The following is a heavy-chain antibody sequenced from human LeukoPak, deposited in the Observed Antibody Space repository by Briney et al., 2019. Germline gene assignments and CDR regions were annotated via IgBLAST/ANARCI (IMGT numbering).Heavy chain of an antibody. V-gene: IGHV3-7*01. J-gene: IGHJ6*02. CDR1: GFTFNSYW. D-gene: IGHD7-27*01. Sequence: PGGSLRLSCAASGFTFNSYWMSWVRQAPGKGLEWVANIKQDGSEKYYVDSVKGRFTISRDNAKNALYLQMNSLRAEDTAVYYCAAGEQYYYGMDVWGQGTTVTVSS. CDR3: AAGEQYYYGMDV. CDR2: IKQDGSEK.